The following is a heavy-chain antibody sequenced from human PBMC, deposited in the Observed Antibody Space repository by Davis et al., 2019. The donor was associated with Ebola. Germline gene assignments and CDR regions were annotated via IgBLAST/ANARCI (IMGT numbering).Heavy chain of an antibody. V-gene: IGHV3-33*01. Sequence: GGSLRLSCAASGFTFGRHGMHWVRQAPGEGLEWVAVIWYDGGNKYYGDSVKGRFTISRDNSKDTLYLEMNSLRDEDTGVYYCVRNQEDTVMAIDYWGQGALVTVSS. CDR2: IWYDGGNK. J-gene: IGHJ4*02. CDR1: GFTFGRHG. CDR3: VRNQEDTVMAIDY. D-gene: IGHD5-18*01.